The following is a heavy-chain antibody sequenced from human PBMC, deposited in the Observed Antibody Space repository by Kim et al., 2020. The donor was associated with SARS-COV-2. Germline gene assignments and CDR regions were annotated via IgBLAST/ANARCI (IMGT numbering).Heavy chain of an antibody. CDR1: GGSISSSNW. J-gene: IGHJ4*02. D-gene: IGHD6-13*01. Sequence: SETLSLTCAVSGGSISSSNWWSWVRQPPGKGLEWIGEIYHSGSTNYNPSLKSRVTISVDKSKNQFSLKLSSVTAADTAVYYCARDQDSSSWYRGYYFDYWGQGTLVTVSS. CDR3: ARDQDSSSWYRGYYFDY. CDR2: IYHSGST. V-gene: IGHV4-4*02.